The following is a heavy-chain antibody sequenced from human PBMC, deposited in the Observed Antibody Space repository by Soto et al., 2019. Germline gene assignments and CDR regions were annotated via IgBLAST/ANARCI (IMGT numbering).Heavy chain of an antibody. D-gene: IGHD3-3*01. CDR2: FDPEDGET. CDR1: GYTLTELS. V-gene: IGHV1-24*01. J-gene: IGHJ5*02. Sequence: ASVKVSCKVSGYTLTELSMHWVRQAPGKGLEWMGGFDPEDGETIYAQKFQGRVTMTEDTSTDTAYMELSSLRSEDTAVYYFATSRVVSEWFDPLGQGTLVTVPP. CDR3: ATSRVVSEWFDP.